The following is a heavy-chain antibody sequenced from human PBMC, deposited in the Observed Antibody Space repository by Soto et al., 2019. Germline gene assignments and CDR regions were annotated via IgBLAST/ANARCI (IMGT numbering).Heavy chain of an antibody. CDR2: ITSSGSNT. Sequence: EVQLLESGGDLVQRGGSLRLSCAASGFTFSGYGMSWVRQAPGKGLEWVSSITSSGSNTYYVDSVKGRFTISRDNSKNTWYLQMTRLPAEATALYYGAKEKVLVAAPLDSGGQGTLVTVSS. CDR3: AKEKVLVAAPLDS. D-gene: IGHD6-13*01. J-gene: IGHJ4*02. V-gene: IGHV3-23*05. CDR1: GFTFSGYG.